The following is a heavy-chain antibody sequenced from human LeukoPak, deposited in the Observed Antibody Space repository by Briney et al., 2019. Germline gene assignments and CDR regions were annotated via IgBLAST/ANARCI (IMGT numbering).Heavy chain of an antibody. Sequence: GGSLRLSXAASGFSISIYAMTWVCQVPGKGLEWVSAITSSGGTTKYADSVKGRFTISRDNSKNTLYLQMNSLRAEDTAIYYCAKDPNGDYIGAFDNWGQGTMVTVSS. V-gene: IGHV3-23*01. D-gene: IGHD2-8*01. J-gene: IGHJ3*02. CDR1: GFSISIYA. CDR3: AKDPNGDYIGAFDN. CDR2: ITSSGGTT.